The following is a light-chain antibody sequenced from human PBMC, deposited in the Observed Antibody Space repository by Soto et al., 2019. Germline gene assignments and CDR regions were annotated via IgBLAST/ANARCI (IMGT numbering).Light chain of an antibody. J-gene: IGKJ1*01. CDR3: HQYGSSPRT. CDR2: DAS. Sequence: EIVLTQSPGTLSLSPGERATLSCRASQSVSSSYLAWYQQNPGQAPRLLIYDASRRATGIPDRFSGSGSGTDFTLTISRLEPEDFAVYYCHQYGSSPRTFGQGTKVEIK. CDR1: QSVSSSY. V-gene: IGKV3-20*01.